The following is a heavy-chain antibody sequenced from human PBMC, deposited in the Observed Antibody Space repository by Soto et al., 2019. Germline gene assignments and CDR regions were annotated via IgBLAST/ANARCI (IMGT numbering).Heavy chain of an antibody. CDR2: IDPSDSYT. V-gene: IGHV5-10-1*01. CDR3: ARLNDYSDSSGPGAP. Sequence: GESLKISCKGSGYSFTSYWISWVRQMPGKGLEWMGRIDPSDSYTNYSPSFQGHVTISADKSISTAYLQWSSLKASDTAMYYCARLNDYSDSSGPGAPWGQGTLVTVSS. CDR1: GYSFTSYW. D-gene: IGHD3-22*01. J-gene: IGHJ5*02.